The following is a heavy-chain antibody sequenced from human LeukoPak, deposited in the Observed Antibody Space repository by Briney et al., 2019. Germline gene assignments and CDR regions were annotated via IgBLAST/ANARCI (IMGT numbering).Heavy chain of an antibody. J-gene: IGHJ4*02. V-gene: IGHV4-4*02. Sequence: SETLSLTCSVSGDSISTNEWWSWVRQPPGKGLEWIGEVFHSGSTNYNPSLKSRVTISIDKSKDQFSLEVTSVTAADTAIYYCARDLAAAGTNYFDFWGQGVLVTVSS. D-gene: IGHD6-13*01. CDR1: GDSISTNEW. CDR2: VFHSGST. CDR3: ARDLAAAGTNYFDF.